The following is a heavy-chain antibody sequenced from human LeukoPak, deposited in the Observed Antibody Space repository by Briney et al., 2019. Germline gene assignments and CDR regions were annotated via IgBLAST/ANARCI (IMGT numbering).Heavy chain of an antibody. D-gene: IGHD1-20*01. V-gene: IGHV3-33*01. CDR3: ARDSITIGDY. J-gene: IGHJ4*01. Sequence: GGSLRLSCAASGFTFSSYGMHWVRQAPGKGLEWVAVIWYDGSNKYYADSVKGRFTISRGNSKNTLYLQMNSLRAEDTAVYYFARDSITIGDYWGQEPWSPSPQ. CDR1: GFTFSSYG. CDR2: IWYDGSNK.